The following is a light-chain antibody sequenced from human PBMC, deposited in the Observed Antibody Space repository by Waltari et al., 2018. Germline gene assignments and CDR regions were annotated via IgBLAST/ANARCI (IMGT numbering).Light chain of an antibody. J-gene: IGKJ1*01. CDR2: GAS. CDR1: KSVSVL. Sequence: DVQMTQSPSTLSVSVGDRVTITCRASKSVSVLLAWYQQKPGKAPKLLSSGASSLESGVPSRFSGSGSGTEFTLTISGLQPEDFATYYCQQYNTYSTFGQGTKVEIK. V-gene: IGKV1-5*03. CDR3: QQYNTYST.